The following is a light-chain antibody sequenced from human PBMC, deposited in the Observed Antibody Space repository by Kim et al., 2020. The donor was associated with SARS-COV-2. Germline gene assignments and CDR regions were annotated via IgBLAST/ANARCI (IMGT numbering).Light chain of an antibody. J-gene: IGLJ3*02. CDR2: DVD. V-gene: IGLV2-14*03. CDR3: SSYTSSRSLV. Sequence: GQSITISCTGTSNDIGTYNYVSWYQQHPGKFPNLIIYDVDKRPSGVSDRFSGSKSGNTASLTISGLQTEDEAQYYCSSYTSSRSLVFGGGTQLTVL. CDR1: SNDIGTYNY.